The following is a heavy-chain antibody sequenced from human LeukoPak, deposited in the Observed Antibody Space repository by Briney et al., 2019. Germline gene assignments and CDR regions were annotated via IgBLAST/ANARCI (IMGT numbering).Heavy chain of an antibody. CDR3: ARVGATVTTDWYFDL. D-gene: IGHD4-17*01. CDR1: GGTFSSYA. V-gene: IGHV1-69*05. CDR2: ITPIFGTA. Sequence: SVKVSCKASGGTFSSYAISWVRQAPGQGLEWMGRITPIFGTANYAQKFQGRVTITTDESTSTAYMELSSLRSEDTAVYYCARVGATVTTDWYFDLWGRGTLVTVSS. J-gene: IGHJ2*01.